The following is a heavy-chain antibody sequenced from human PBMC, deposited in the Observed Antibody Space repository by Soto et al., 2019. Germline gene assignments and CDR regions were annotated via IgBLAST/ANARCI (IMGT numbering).Heavy chain of an antibody. J-gene: IGHJ4*02. CDR3: AKVKRDSSLDPEDY. CDR1: GFTFSSYA. Sequence: GGSLRLSCAASGFTFSSYAMSWVRQAPGKGLEWVSVISGGGGSTYYADSVKGRFTISRDNSKNTLYLQMNSLRAEDTAVYYCAKVKRDSSLDPEDYWGQGTLVTVSS. D-gene: IGHD6-6*01. V-gene: IGHV3-23*01. CDR2: ISGGGGST.